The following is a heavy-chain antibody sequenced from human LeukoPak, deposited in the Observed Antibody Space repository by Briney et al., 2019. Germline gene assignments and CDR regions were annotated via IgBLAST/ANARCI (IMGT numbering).Heavy chain of an antibody. V-gene: IGHV4-59*08. CDR1: GGSISSYY. CDR3: ATLTTVVTPSSFDS. D-gene: IGHD4-23*01. CDR2: IYYTGST. J-gene: IGHJ4*02. Sequence: PSETLSLTCTVSGGSISSYYWSWIRQPPGKGLEWIGYIYYTGSTSYNPSLKSRVTISLDTSKNQFTLRLSSVTAADTAVYYCATLTTVVTPSSFDSWGQGTLVTVSS.